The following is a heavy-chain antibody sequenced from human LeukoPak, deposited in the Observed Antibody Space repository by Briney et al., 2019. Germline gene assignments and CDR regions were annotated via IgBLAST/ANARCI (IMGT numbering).Heavy chain of an antibody. Sequence: ASVKVSCKVSGYILTELSMQWVRQAPGKGLEWMGGFDTEDGETINAQKFQGRVTMTEDTYTDTAYMELSSVRSEDTAVYYCATVAGAGGWGYGMDVWGQGTTVTVSS. J-gene: IGHJ6*02. CDR1: GYILTELS. CDR3: ATVAGAGGWGYGMDV. D-gene: IGHD6-13*01. CDR2: FDTEDGET. V-gene: IGHV1-24*01.